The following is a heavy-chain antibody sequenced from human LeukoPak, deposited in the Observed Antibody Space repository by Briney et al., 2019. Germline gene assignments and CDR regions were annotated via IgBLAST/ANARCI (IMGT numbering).Heavy chain of an antibody. CDR3: ARAGIVGLFYYYMDV. Sequence: HPGRSLRLSCAASGFTFSGHGMHWVRQAPGKGLEWVALIWYDGSNEYYADSVKGRLTISRDNSKNTLYLQMNSLRAEDTAVYYCARAGIVGLFYYYMDVWGKGTTVTVSS. V-gene: IGHV3-33*01. J-gene: IGHJ6*03. D-gene: IGHD2-21*01. CDR2: IWYDGSNE. CDR1: GFTFSGHG.